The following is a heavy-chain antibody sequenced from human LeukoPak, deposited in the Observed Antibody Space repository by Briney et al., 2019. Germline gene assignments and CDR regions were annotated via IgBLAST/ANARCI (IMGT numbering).Heavy chain of an antibody. CDR2: ISRSSAYI. V-gene: IGHV3-21*01. CDR3: ARDPLSAVAGFYMDV. CDR1: GFTLSSYS. D-gene: IGHD6-19*01. J-gene: IGHJ6*03. Sequence: GGSLRLSCAASGFTLSSYSMNWVRQAPGKGLEWVSSISRSSAYIYYADSVKGRLTISRDNAKNSLYLQMNSLRAEDTAVYYCARDPLSAVAGFYMDVWGKGTTVTVSS.